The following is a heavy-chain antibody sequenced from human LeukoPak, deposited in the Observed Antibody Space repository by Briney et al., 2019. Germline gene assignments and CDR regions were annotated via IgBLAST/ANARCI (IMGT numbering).Heavy chain of an antibody. D-gene: IGHD3-16*02. V-gene: IGHV4-34*01. Sequence: PSETLSLTCAVYGGSFSGYYWSWIRHPPGKGLEWIGEINHSGSTNYNPSLKGRVTISIDTSKNQFSLNLSSVTAADTAVYYCARSEYDYVWGSYRCSPYYFDYWGQGTLVTVSS. CDR2: INHSGST. CDR1: GGSFSGYY. CDR3: ARSEYDYVWGSYRCSPYYFDY. J-gene: IGHJ4*02.